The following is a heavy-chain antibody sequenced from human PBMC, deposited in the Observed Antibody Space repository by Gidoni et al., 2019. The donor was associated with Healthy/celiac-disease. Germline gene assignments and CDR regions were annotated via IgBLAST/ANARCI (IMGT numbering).Heavy chain of an antibody. J-gene: IGHJ4*02. CDR2: INPSGGST. V-gene: IGHV1-46*01. CDR1: GYTFTSYH. CDR3: ARTSIAAAGTSSGYYFDY. Sequence: QVQLVQSGAEVKKPGASVKVSCKASGYTFTSYHMHWVRQAPGQGLEWMGIINPSGGSTSYAQKFQGRVTMTRDTSTSTVYMELSSLRSEDTAVYYCARTSIAAAGTSSGYYFDYWGQGTLVTVSS. D-gene: IGHD6-13*01.